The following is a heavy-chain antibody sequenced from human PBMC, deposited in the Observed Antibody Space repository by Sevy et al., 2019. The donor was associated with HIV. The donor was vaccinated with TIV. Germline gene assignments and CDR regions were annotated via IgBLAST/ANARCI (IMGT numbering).Heavy chain of an antibody. CDR2: ISGSGGST. CDR1: GFTFSSYA. D-gene: IGHD3-22*01. V-gene: IGHV3-23*01. CDR3: EKDWGNYYDRSCYWFDP. J-gene: IGHJ5*02. Sequence: GGSLRLSCAASGFTFSSYAMSWVRQAPGKGLEWVSAISGSGGSTYYADSVKGRFTISRDNSKNTLYLQMNSMRAEDKDVYYYEKDWGNYYDRSCYWFDPWGQGTLVTVSS.